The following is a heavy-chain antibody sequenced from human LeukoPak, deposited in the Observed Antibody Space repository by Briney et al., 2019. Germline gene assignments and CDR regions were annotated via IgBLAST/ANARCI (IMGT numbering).Heavy chain of an antibody. D-gene: IGHD6-13*01. CDR1: GFTFSGYE. J-gene: IGHJ4*02. Sequence: GGSLRLSCAASGFTFSGYEMNWVRQAPGRGLEWVSYISTTSTIYYADSVKGRFSISRDNAKNSLYLQMHSLRAEDTAVYYCARVIAAAKYIDYWGQGTLVTVSS. V-gene: IGHV3-48*03. CDR2: ISTTSTI. CDR3: ARVIAAAKYIDY.